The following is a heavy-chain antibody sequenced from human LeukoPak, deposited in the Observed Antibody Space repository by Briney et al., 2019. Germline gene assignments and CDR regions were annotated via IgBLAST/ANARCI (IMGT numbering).Heavy chain of an antibody. J-gene: IGHJ1*01. CDR1: GFTYSSYA. CDR3: AKDRAYSGSFDLPY. D-gene: IGHD1-26*01. V-gene: IGHV3-23*01. Sequence: QPGGSLRLSCAASGFTYSSYAMSLVRQAPGKGLEWVSAISGSGGSTYYADSVKGRFTISRDNSKNTLYLQMNSLGAEDTAVYYCAKDRAYSGSFDLPYWGQGTLVTVSS. CDR2: ISGSGGST.